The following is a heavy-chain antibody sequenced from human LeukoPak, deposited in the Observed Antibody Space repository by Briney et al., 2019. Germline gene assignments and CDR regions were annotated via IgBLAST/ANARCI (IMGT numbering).Heavy chain of an antibody. J-gene: IGHJ6*02. V-gene: IGHV3-74*01. CDR3: ARELEPWYYYYGMDV. D-gene: IGHD1-1*01. CDR1: GLTFSSHW. Sequence: GGSLRLSCAASGLTFSSHWMHWVRQAPGKGLVWVSRITNDGSSTTYADSVKGRFTISRDNAKNTLYLQMNSLRAEDTAVYYCARELEPWYYYYGMDVWGQGTTVTVSS. CDR2: ITNDGSST.